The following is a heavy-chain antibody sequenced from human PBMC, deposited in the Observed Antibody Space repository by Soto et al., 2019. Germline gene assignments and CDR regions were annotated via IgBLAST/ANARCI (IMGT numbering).Heavy chain of an antibody. V-gene: IGHV3-73*02. CDR1: GFTFSGSA. CDR2: IRSKANSYAT. D-gene: IGHD5-18*01. J-gene: IGHJ3*02. CDR3: TSSSKGYSYGIDAIDI. Sequence: EVQLVESGGGLVQPGGSLKLSCAASGFTFSGSAMHWVRQASGKGLEWVGRIRSKANSYATAYAASVKGRFTISRDDSKNTAYLQMNSLKTEDTAVYYCTSSSKGYSYGIDAIDIWGQGTMVTVSS.